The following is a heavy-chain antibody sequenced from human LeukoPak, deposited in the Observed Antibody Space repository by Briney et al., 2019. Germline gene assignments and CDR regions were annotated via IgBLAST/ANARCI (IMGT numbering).Heavy chain of an antibody. CDR1: GYTFTSHD. V-gene: IGHV1-8*01. D-gene: IGHD7-27*01. CDR2: MSPNSGDT. Sequence: GASVKVSCKASGYTFTSHDINWVRQATGQGLEWMGWMSPNSGDTGYAQKFQGRVTMTSDSSISTAYMELSSLRSEDTALYYCVRTPPNWGFDYWGQGTLVTVSS. CDR3: VRTPPNWGFDY. J-gene: IGHJ4*02.